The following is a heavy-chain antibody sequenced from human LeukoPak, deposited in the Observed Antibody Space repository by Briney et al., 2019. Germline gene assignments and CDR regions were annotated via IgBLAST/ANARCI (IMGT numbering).Heavy chain of an antibody. V-gene: IGHV3-64*03. Sequence: GGSLRLSCSVSGFTFSSYAMHWVRQAPGKGLEYVSTISSNGGSTHNADSVKGRFTISRDNSKNTLYLQMSSLRAEDTAVYYCVKDPYCSSTSCHAAFDIWGQGTMVTVSS. D-gene: IGHD2-2*01. CDR3: VKDPYCSSTSCHAAFDI. CDR1: GFTFSSYA. CDR2: ISSNGGST. J-gene: IGHJ3*02.